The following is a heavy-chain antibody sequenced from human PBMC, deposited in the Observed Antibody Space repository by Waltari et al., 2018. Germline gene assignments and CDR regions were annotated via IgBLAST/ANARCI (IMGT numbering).Heavy chain of an antibody. CDR2: IKPNTESP. CDR3: ARSSDLGYCSGGKCYYAFDV. Sequence: QVQMVQSGSELKKPGASVKVSCKTSGYIFTKDPMNWVRQAPGQGLEWMGGIKPNTESPRKAQGFTGRVVFPLDTSVRTAYLQITSLEAEDTAVYYCARSSDLGYCSGGKCYYAFDVWGQGTKVTVSS. D-gene: IGHD2-15*01. V-gene: IGHV7-4-1*02. J-gene: IGHJ3*01. CDR1: GYIFTKDP.